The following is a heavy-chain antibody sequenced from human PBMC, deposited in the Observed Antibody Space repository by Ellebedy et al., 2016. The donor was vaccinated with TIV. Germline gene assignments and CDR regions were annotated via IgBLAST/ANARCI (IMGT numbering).Heavy chain of an antibody. CDR3: AIRCGAIDAFDI. CDR1: GYTFTTYW. J-gene: IGHJ3*02. D-gene: IGHD2-15*01. Sequence: GESLKISCRPSGYTFTTYWIGWVRQMPGKGLEWMGIIYPGDSDTRYSPSFQGQVTISADKSITTAYLQWSSLKASDTAMYYCAIRCGAIDAFDIWGQGTMVTVSS. CDR2: IYPGDSDT. V-gene: IGHV5-51*01.